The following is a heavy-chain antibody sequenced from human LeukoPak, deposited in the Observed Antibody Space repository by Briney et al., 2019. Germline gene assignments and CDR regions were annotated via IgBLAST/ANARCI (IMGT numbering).Heavy chain of an antibody. V-gene: IGHV3-23*01. CDR2: ISGSGGST. Sequence: GGSLRLSCAASGFTFSSYGMHWVRQAPGKGLEWVSAISGSGGSTYYADSVKGRFTISRDNSKNTLYLQMNSLRAEDTAVYYCAKLRADAFDIWGQGTMVTVSS. J-gene: IGHJ3*02. CDR3: AKLRADAFDI. CDR1: GFTFSSYG.